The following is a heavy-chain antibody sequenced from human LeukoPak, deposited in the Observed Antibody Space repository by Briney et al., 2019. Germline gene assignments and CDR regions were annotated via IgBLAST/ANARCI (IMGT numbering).Heavy chain of an antibody. CDR2: IYYSGST. Sequence: KPSATLSLTCTVSGGSISSSSYYWGWIRQPPGKGLEWIGSIYYSGSTYYNPSLKSRITISVDTSKNQFSLKLSSVTAADTAVYYCASRIAARPVYYYYYMDVWGKGTTVTVSS. CDR3: ASRIAARPVYYYYYMDV. D-gene: IGHD6-6*01. V-gene: IGHV4-39*01. J-gene: IGHJ6*03. CDR1: GGSISSSSYY.